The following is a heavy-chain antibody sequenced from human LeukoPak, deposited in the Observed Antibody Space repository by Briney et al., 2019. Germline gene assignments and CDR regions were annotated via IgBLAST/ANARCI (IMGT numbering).Heavy chain of an antibody. V-gene: IGHV1-2*02. CDR3: ASSASGYSGYDLDYYYYGMDV. D-gene: IGHD5-12*01. J-gene: IGHJ6*02. CDR1: GYTFTGYY. Sequence: ASVKVSCKASGYTFTGYYMHWVRQAPGQGLEWMGWINPNSGGTNYAQKFQGRVTMTRDTSINTAYMELSRLRSDDTAVYYCASSASGYSGYDLDYYYYGMDVWGQGTTVTVSS. CDR2: INPNSGGT.